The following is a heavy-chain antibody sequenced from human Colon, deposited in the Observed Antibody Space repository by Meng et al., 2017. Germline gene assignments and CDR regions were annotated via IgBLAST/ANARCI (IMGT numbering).Heavy chain of an antibody. CDR1: GRAVSSGSHY. CDR2: IDYSRSI. J-gene: IGHJ4*02. V-gene: IGHV4-61*01. D-gene: IGHD1-26*01. Sequence: QGRLREWGPGLVRPSETLLRTCTVSGRAVSSGSHYWSWIRQPPGKGLEWIGYIDYSRSINYYPSLKSRVTMSVDTSKNQFSLNLSSVTAADTAVYYCAGGPWELDYWGQGTLVTVSS. CDR3: AGGPWELDY.